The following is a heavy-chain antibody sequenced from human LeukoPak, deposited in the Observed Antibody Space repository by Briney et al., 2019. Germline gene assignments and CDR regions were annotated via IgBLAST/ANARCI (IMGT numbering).Heavy chain of an antibody. CDR1: GGSFSGYY. D-gene: IGHD6-19*01. Sequence: SETLSLTCAVYGGSFSGYYWSWIRQPPGKGLEWIGEINHSGSTNYNPSLKSRVTISVDTSKNQFSLKLSSVTAADTAVYYCARGRSSSGYKMGLDYWGQGTLVTVSS. J-gene: IGHJ4*02. CDR3: ARGRSSSGYKMGLDY. V-gene: IGHV4-34*01. CDR2: INHSGST.